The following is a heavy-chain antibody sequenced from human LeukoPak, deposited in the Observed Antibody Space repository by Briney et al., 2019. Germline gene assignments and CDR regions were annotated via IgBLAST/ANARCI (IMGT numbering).Heavy chain of an antibody. D-gene: IGHD3-9*01. Sequence: PGGSLRLSCAASGFTFSNAWMSWVRQPPGKGLEWVGRIKSKTDGGTTDYAAPVKGRFTISRDDSKNTLYLQMNSLKTEDTAVYYCTKALRYFDWLSKSDYWGQGTLVTVSS. J-gene: IGHJ4*02. CDR2: IKSKTDGGTT. V-gene: IGHV3-15*01. CDR3: TKALRYFDWLSKSDY. CDR1: GFTFSNAW.